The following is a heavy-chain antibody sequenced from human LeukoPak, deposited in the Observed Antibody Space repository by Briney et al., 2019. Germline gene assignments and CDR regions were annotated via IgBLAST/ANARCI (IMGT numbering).Heavy chain of an antibody. CDR1: GYTFTNSY. CDR3: ARIRDGYNDAYDI. J-gene: IGHJ3*02. V-gene: IGHV1-46*01. Sequence: ASVKVSCKASGYTFTNSYIHWVRQAPGQVLEWMGLINPDGGNTNYAQNLQGRVTLTRDTSTSTVYMELSSLRSEDTAIYYCARIRDGYNDAYDIWGQGTVVTVPS. D-gene: IGHD5-24*01. CDR2: INPDGGNT.